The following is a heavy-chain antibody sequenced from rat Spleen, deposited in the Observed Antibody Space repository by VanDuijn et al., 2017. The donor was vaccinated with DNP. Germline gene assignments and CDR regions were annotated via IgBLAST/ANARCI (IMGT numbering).Heavy chain of an antibody. D-gene: IGHD1-12*02. CDR2: ISTSGSRT. V-gene: IGHV5-31*01. CDR3: ARHGNGTYYYDY. J-gene: IGHJ2*01. Sequence: EVQLVESGGGLVQPGRSLKVSCVVSGFTFNNYWMTWIRQVPGKGLEWVAAISTSGSRTYYPDSVKGRFTISRDNAKSTLYLHMNSLRSEDMATYYCARHGNGTYYYDYWGQGVMVTVSS. CDR1: GFTFNNYW.